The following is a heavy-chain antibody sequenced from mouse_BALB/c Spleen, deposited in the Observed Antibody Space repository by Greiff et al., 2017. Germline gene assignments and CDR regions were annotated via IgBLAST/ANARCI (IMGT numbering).Heavy chain of an antibody. V-gene: IGHV2-6-5*01. J-gene: IGHJ2*01. CDR1: GFSLTDYG. CDR3: AKHPYYDYDDFPFDY. CDR2: IWGGGST. D-gene: IGHD2-4*01. Sequence: QVQLQQSGPGLVAPSQSLSITCTVSGFSLTDYGVSWIRQPPGKGLEWLGVIWGGGSTYYNSALKSRLSISKDNSKSQVFLKMNSLQTDDTAMYYCAKHPYYDYDDFPFDYWGQGTTLTVSS.